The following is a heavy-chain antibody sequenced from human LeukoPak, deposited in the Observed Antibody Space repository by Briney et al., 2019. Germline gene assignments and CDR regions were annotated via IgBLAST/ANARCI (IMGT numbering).Heavy chain of an antibody. V-gene: IGHV3-9*01. D-gene: IGHD6-13*01. CDR3: AKAGSRSHGGYYYIMDV. CDR1: GFTFDDYA. Sequence: PGGSLRLSCAASGFTFDDYAMYWVRQPPGKGLEWVSGISWNSGSIGYADSVKGRFTISRDNAKNSLYLQMNSLRAEDTALYYCAKAGSRSHGGYYYIMDVWGQGTTVTVSS. CDR2: ISWNSGSI. J-gene: IGHJ6*02.